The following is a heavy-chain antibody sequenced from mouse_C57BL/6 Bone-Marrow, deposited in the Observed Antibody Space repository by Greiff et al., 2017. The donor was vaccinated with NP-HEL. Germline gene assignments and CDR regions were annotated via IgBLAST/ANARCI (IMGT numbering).Heavy chain of an antibody. J-gene: IGHJ3*01. D-gene: IGHD1-1*01. Sequence: QVQLQQPGAELVKPGASVKMSCKASGYTFTSYWITWVKQRPGQGLEWIGDIYPGSGSTNYNEKFKSKATLTVDTSSSTAYMQLSSLTSEDSAVYYGAREGYGSSYRGFAYWGQGTLVTVSA. CDR2: IYPGSGST. V-gene: IGHV1-55*01. CDR3: AREGYGSSYRGFAY. CDR1: GYTFTSYW.